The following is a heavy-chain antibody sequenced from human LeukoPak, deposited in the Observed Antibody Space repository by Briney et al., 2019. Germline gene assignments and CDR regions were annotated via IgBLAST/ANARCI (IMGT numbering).Heavy chain of an antibody. CDR1: GFTVSNSY. CDR2: IYSDGGT. V-gene: IGHV3-53*01. J-gene: IGHJ4*02. D-gene: IGHD6-19*01. CDR3: ARDSNGPAF. Sequence: GGSLRFSCVASGFTVSNSYMSWVRQAPGKGLEWVSVIYSDGGTFYSDSVKGRFTISRDYSKSTLYLQMNSLRADDTAVYYCARDSNGPAFWGQGTLVTVSS.